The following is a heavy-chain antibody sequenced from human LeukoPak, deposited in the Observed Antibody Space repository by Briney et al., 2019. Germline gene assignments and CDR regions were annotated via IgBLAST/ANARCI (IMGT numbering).Heavy chain of an antibody. V-gene: IGHV3-30*02. Sequence: GGSLRLPCAASGFTFSSYGMHWVRQAPRKGLEWVAFLRYDGSNKYYADSVKGRFTISRDNSKNTLYLQMNSLRAEDTAVYYCVGYYYMDVWGKGTTVTISS. J-gene: IGHJ6*03. CDR2: LRYDGSNK. CDR3: VGYYYMDV. CDR1: GFTFSSYG.